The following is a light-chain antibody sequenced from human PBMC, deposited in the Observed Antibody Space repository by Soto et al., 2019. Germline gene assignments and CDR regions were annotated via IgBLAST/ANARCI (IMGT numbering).Light chain of an antibody. CDR1: RNINNN. V-gene: IGKV3-15*01. Sequence: EIVMTQSPATLSVSPGERATLSCRASRNINNNLAWYQQKRGQAPRLLIYGASTRATGIPARFSGSGSGTEFTLTISSLQSEDFAVYYCQQYNNWPMYTFGQGTKLDIK. J-gene: IGKJ2*01. CDR2: GAS. CDR3: QQYNNWPMYT.